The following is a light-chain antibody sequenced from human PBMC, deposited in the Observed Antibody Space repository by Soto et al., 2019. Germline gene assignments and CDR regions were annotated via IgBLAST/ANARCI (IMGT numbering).Light chain of an antibody. CDR3: QQYGSSPPRT. J-gene: IGKJ1*01. CDR2: DSS. CDR1: QSLSSNF. Sequence: EIVLTQSPATLSLSPGERATLSCRASQSLSSNFLAWYQQKPGQPPRLLIYDSSTRATGFPDRFSGSGSGTDFTLTIIRLEPEDFAVYYCQQYGSSPPRTFGQGTKVDIK. V-gene: IGKV3-20*01.